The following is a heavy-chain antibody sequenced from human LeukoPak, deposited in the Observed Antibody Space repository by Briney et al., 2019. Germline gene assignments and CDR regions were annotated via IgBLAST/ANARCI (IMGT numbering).Heavy chain of an antibody. CDR2: IHTSGST. CDR1: GGSISSYY. Sequence: KPSETLSLTCTVSGGSISSYYWSWIRQPAGKGLEWMGRIHTSGSTNYNPSLKSRVTMSVDTSKNQFSLKLSSVTAADTAVYYCARDTYYYDSSGYFSLDYWGQGTLVTVSS. V-gene: IGHV4-4*07. CDR3: ARDTYYYDSSGYFSLDY. J-gene: IGHJ4*02. D-gene: IGHD3-22*01.